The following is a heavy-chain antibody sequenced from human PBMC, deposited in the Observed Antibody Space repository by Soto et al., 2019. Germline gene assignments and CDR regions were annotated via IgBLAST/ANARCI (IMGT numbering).Heavy chain of an antibody. CDR2: IYYSGST. D-gene: IGHD2-2*01. J-gene: IGHJ6*02. CDR3: ARHARYCSSTSCYGSYYYGMDV. V-gene: IGHV4-39*01. Sequence: SETLSLTCTVSGGSISSSSYYWGWIRQPPGKGLEWIGSIYYSGSTYYNPSLKSRVTISVDTSKNQFSLNLSYVTAGDTAVYYCARHARYCSSTSCYGSYYYGMDVWGQGTTVTVSS. CDR1: GGSISSSSYY.